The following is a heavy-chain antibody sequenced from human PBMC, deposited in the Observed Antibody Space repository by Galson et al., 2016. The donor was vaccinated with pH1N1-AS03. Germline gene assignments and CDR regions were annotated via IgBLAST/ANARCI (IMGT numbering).Heavy chain of an antibody. CDR3: GRRTDLDIWVQGTSAMDI. D-gene: IGHD3/OR15-3a*01. J-gene: IGHJ3*02. CDR1: GYTFTDYW. CDR2: IHPDDSDS. Sequence: QSGAEVKKPGESLKVSCKASGYTFTDYWIAWVRQMPGKGLEWMGIIHPDDSDSIYNPSFEGHVTFSVDKSFNTAYLQLSTLRSSDTAMYYCGRRTDLDIWVQGTSAMDIWGPGTRVTVSS. V-gene: IGHV5-51*03.